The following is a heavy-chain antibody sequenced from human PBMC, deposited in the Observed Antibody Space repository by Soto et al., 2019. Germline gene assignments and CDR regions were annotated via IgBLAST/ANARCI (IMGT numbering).Heavy chain of an antibody. Sequence: QVQLVESGGGVVQPGRSLRLSCAASGFTFSSYGMHWVRQAPGKGLEWVAVIWYDGSNKYYADSVKGRFTISRDNSKNTLYLQMNSLRAEDTAVYYSARVTEWLPAPDYWGQGTLVTVSS. CDR3: ARVTEWLPAPDY. CDR1: GFTFSSYG. CDR2: IWYDGSNK. J-gene: IGHJ4*02. V-gene: IGHV3-33*01. D-gene: IGHD5-12*01.